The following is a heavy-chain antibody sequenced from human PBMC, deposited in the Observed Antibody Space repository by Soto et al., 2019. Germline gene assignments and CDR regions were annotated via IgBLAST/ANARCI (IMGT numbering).Heavy chain of an antibody. CDR2: ISYDGSNK. CDR1: GFTFSSYA. D-gene: IGHD3-3*01. J-gene: IGHJ4*02. V-gene: IGHV3-30-3*01. CDR3: ARDRDFWSGQHFDY. Sequence: GGSLRLSCAASGFTFSSYAMHWVRQAPGKGLEWVAVISYDGSNKYYADSVKGRFTISRDNSKNTLYLQMNSLRAEDTAVYYCARDRDFWSGQHFDYWGQGTLVNVSS.